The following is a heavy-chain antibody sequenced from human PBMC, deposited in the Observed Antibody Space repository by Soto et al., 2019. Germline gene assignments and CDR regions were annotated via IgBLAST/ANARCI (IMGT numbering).Heavy chain of an antibody. CDR1: GYTFTSYY. Sequence: ASVKVSCKASGYTFTSYYMHWVRQAPGQGLEGMGIISPSGGSTTYAQKFQGRVRMTRDTSTSTVYMELSSLRSEDTAVYYCARVYCSGGGCYGIDSFGQGTLVTVSS. D-gene: IGHD2-15*01. V-gene: IGHV1-46*01. CDR2: ISPSGGST. J-gene: IGHJ4*02. CDR3: ARVYCSGGGCYGIDS.